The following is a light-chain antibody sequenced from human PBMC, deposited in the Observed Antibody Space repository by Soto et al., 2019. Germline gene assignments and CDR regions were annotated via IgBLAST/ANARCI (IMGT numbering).Light chain of an antibody. CDR2: GAS. CDR1: QSVSNY. Sequence: DIVVTISRASVSLSRGERATLSCTASQSVSNYLAWFQQKPGQVPRLLIYGASNSATSVSARFSGRGSGTEFTLTISNLQSEDFAVYYCQQYHYWWTFGQGTKVDIK. CDR3: QQYHYWWT. J-gene: IGKJ1*01. V-gene: IGKV3-15*01.